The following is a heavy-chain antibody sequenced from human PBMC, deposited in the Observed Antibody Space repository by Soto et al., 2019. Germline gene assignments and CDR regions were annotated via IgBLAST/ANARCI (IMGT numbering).Heavy chain of an antibody. Sequence: GVLLRLSSEASGFPFSSHSTSWVRQAPGKGLMWVSRIHNDGSTTRYADSVKGRFTISRDNAKNTLYLQMSSLRVEDTAVYYCARDNWNSYWGQGTLVTVSS. CDR3: ARDNWNSY. D-gene: IGHD1-7*01. V-gene: IGHV3-74*01. CDR1: GFPFSSHS. CDR2: IHNDGSTT. J-gene: IGHJ4*01.